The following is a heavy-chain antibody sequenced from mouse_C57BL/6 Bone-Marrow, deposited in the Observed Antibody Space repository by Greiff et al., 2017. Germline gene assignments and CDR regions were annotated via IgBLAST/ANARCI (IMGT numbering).Heavy chain of an antibody. J-gene: IGHJ1*03. CDR3: ARPPTYYDCSRWYFDV. CDR2: ILPSIGRT. Sequence: VQLQQSGSELRSPGSSVKLSCKDFDSEVFPIAYMSWVRQKPGHGFEWIGGILPSIGRTIYGEKFEDKATLDADTLSNTAYLELNSLTSEDSAIYYCARPPTYYDCSRWYFDVWGTGTTVTVSS. CDR1: DSEVFPIAY. D-gene: IGHD1-1*01. V-gene: IGHV15-2*01.